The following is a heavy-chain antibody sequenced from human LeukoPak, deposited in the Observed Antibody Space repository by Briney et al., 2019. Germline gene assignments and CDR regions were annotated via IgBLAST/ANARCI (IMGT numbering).Heavy chain of an antibody. D-gene: IGHD6-13*01. CDR3: ARGPYSSNWYVDY. J-gene: IGHJ4*02. CDR1: GFTLSSYE. Sequence: GWSLRLSCAASGFTLSSYEMNWVRLAPGTGLEWISYISRTGNSIHYADSVKRRFTISRDSAKNSLYLQMNSLRAEDTAVYYCARGPYSSNWYVDYWGQGTLVTVAS. V-gene: IGHV3-48*03. CDR2: ISRTGNSI.